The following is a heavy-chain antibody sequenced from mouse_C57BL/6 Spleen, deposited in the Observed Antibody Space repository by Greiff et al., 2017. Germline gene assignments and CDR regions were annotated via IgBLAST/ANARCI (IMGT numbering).Heavy chain of an antibody. CDR3: ASLVAQATLAY. CDR1: GYTFTSYW. V-gene: IGHV1-69*01. Sequence: VQLQQPGAELVMPGASVKLSCKASGYTFTSYWMHWVKQRPGQGLEWIGEIDPSDSYTNYNQKFKGKSTLTVDKSSSTAYMQLSSLTSEDSAVYYCASLVAQATLAYWGQGTLVTVSA. J-gene: IGHJ3*01. CDR2: IDPSDSYT. D-gene: IGHD3-2*02.